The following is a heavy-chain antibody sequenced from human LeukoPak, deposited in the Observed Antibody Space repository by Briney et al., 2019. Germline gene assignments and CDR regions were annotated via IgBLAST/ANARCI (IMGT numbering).Heavy chain of an antibody. CDR3: ARGAMTERTFDI. Sequence: GGSLRLSCATSGFTFSNYAMHWVRQAPSKGLEWVAVIWYDGINKYYADSVKGRFTISRDNSKNTLSVQMNSLRVEDTAVYYCARGAMTERTFDIWGQGTKVTVSP. D-gene: IGHD2-2*01. CDR2: IWYDGINK. CDR1: GFTFSNYA. V-gene: IGHV3-33*01. J-gene: IGHJ3*02.